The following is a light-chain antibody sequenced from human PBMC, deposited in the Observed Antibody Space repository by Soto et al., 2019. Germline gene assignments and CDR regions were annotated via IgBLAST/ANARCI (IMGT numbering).Light chain of an antibody. Sequence: SSELTQPPSVSVSPGQTVSITCSGDKLGSKYVCWYQQKAGQPPVLVLYQDSKRPSGIPERFAGSNSGNTATLTISGTQAMDEADYYCQAWDRSTVVFGGGTKLTVL. CDR3: QAWDRSTVV. CDR1: KLGSKY. J-gene: IGLJ2*01. CDR2: QDS. V-gene: IGLV3-1*01.